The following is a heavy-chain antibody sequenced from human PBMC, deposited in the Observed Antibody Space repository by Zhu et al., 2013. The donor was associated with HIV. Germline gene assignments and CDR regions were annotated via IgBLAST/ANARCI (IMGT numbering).Heavy chain of an antibody. CDR1: GFTFSSYG. J-gene: IGHJ6*02. CDR3: AREGPRDSSGWTNYYYYGMDV. V-gene: IGHV3-30*19. CDR2: ISYDGSNK. Sequence: VQLVESGGGVVQPGRSLRLSCAASGFTFSSYGMHWVRQAPGKGLEWVAVISYDGSNKYYADSVKGRFTISRDNSKNTLYLQMNSLRAEDTAVYYCAREGPRDSSGWTNYYYYGMDVWGQGTTVTVSS. D-gene: IGHD6-19*01.